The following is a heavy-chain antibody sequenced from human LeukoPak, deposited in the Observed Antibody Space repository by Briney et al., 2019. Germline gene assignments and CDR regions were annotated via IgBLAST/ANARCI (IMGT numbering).Heavy chain of an antibody. CDR3: ARGGYSGSYFGY. V-gene: IGHV4-59*01. CDR1: GGSISSYY. D-gene: IGHD1-26*01. Sequence: KPSETLSLTCTVSGGSISSYYWSWIRQPPGKGLEWIGYIYYSGSTNYNLSLKSRVTISVDTSKNQFSLKLSSVTAADTAVYYCARGGYSGSYFGYWGQGTLVTVSS. CDR2: IYYSGST. J-gene: IGHJ4*02.